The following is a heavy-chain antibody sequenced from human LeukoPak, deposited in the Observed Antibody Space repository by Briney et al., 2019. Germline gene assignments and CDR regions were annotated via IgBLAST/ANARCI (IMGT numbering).Heavy chain of an antibody. CDR2: IYPGDSDT. CDR3: ARGDSRSWYGNYFDY. Sequence: GESLRISCKGSGYSFTSYWIGWVRQMPGKGLEWMGIIYPGDSDTRYSPSFQGQVTISADKSISTAYLQWSSLKASDTAMYYCARGDSRSWYGNYFDYWGQGTLVTVSS. J-gene: IGHJ4*02. D-gene: IGHD6-13*01. V-gene: IGHV5-51*01. CDR1: GYSFTSYW.